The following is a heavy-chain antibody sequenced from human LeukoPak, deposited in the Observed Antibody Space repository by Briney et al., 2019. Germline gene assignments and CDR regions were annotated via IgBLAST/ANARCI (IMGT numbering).Heavy chain of an antibody. D-gene: IGHD6-13*01. CDR3: ARDRFGSSWFDY. V-gene: IGHV4-59*01. CDR2: IYYSGST. J-gene: IGHJ4*02. CDR1: GGSISSYY. Sequence: SETLSLTCTVSGGSISSYYWSWIRQPPGKGLEWIGYIYYSGSTNYNPSLKGRVTISVDTSKNQFSLKLSSVTAADTAVYYCARDRFGSSWFDYWGQGTLVTVSS.